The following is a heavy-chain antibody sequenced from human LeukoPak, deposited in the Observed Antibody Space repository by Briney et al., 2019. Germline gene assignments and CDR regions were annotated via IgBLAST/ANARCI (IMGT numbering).Heavy chain of an antibody. CDR2: ISRTGVTI. J-gene: IGHJ4*02. V-gene: IGHV3-11*04. CDR1: GFTFSDYY. D-gene: IGHD3-3*01. Sequence: KPGGSLRLSCAASGFTFSDYYMSWIRQAPGKGLEWVSHISRTGVTIYYADSVKGRFTISRDNAKNSLYLQMSSLRAEDTAVYYCARVKGSVFVSDFDYWGQGTLVTVSS. CDR3: ARVKGSVFVSDFDY.